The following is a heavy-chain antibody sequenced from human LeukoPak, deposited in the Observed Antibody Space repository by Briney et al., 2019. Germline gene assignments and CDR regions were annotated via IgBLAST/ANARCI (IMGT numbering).Heavy chain of an antibody. J-gene: IGHJ4*02. CDR3: ARELSEMATISPFDY. D-gene: IGHD5-24*01. Sequence: GGSLRLSCAASGFTFSDFAMSWVRQAPGKGLEWVSLIYGPGVGTYYADSVKGRFTISRDNSKDTLYVQMNSLRAEDTAVYYCARELSEMATISPFDYWGQGTLVTVSS. V-gene: IGHV3-23*01. CDR2: IYGPGVGT. CDR1: GFTFSDFA.